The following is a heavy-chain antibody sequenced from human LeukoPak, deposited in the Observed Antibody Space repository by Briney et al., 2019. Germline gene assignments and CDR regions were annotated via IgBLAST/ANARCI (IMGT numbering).Heavy chain of an antibody. Sequence: GGSLRLSCAASGFTFSTYWMHWVRQAPGKGLVWVSRINTDGSSISYADSVKGRFTSSRDNAKNTLFLQMSSLTTEDTAVYYCARVGIHYYGSGSPSHYYGMDVWGQGTTVTVSS. D-gene: IGHD3-10*01. V-gene: IGHV3-74*01. J-gene: IGHJ6*02. CDR2: INTDGSSI. CDR1: GFTFSTYW. CDR3: ARVGIHYYGSGSPSHYYGMDV.